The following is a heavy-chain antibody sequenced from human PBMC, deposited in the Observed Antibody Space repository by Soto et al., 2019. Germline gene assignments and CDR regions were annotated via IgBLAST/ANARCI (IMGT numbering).Heavy chain of an antibody. V-gene: IGHV4-31*11. D-gene: IGHD3-22*01. J-gene: IGHJ4*02. CDR3: AREIRDYYDSSGYTPYYFDY. Sequence: SETLSLTCAVSSGSISSSNWWSWIRQHPGKGLEWIGYIYYSGSTYYNPSLKSRVTISVDTSKSQFSLKLNSVTAADTAVYYCAREIRDYYDSSGYTPYYFDYWGQGTLVTVSS. CDR2: IYYSGST. CDR1: SGSISSSNW.